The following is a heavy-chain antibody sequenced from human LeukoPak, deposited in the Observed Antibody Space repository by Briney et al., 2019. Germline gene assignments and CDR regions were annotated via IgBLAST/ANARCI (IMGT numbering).Heavy chain of an antibody. Sequence: GASVKVSCKASGYTFTAYHMHWVRQAPGQGLEWMGWINPNSGGTNFAQKFQGRVTITRDTSISTAYMELRSLRSDDTAIYYCARGRGGYNCDFWGQGTPVTVSS. D-gene: IGHD5-24*01. CDR1: GYTFTAYH. CDR3: ARGRGGYNCDF. CDR2: INPNSGGT. V-gene: IGHV1-2*02. J-gene: IGHJ4*02.